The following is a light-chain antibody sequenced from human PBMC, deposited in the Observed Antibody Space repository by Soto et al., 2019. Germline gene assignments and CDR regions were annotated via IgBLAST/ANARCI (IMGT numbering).Light chain of an antibody. Sequence: QSALTQPPSASGSPGQSVTISCTGTSSDVGGYNYVSWYQQHPGKAPKLVIYEVSKRPSGVPDRFSGSKSGNAASLTVSGLQAEDEADYYCSPYAGNNNSRVFGGGTKLTVL. CDR2: EVS. CDR1: SSDVGGYNY. CDR3: SPYAGNNNSRV. J-gene: IGLJ2*01. V-gene: IGLV2-8*01.